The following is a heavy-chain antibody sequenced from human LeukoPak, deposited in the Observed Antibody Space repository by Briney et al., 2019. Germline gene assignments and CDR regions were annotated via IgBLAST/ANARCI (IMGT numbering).Heavy chain of an antibody. J-gene: IGHJ4*02. D-gene: IGHD1-1*01. CDR2: IRSKAYGGTT. V-gene: IGHV3-49*04. Sequence: GGSLRLSCSASGFTFGDYAMSWVRQAPGEGLEWVGFIRSKAYGGTTEYAASVEGRFSISRDDSKSIAYLQMNSPRTEDTAVYYCSRDLNWSFDYWGQGILVTVSS. CDR3: SRDLNWSFDY. CDR1: GFTFGDYA.